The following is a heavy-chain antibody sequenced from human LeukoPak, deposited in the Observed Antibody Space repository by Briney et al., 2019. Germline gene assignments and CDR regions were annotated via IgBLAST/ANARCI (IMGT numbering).Heavy chain of an antibody. J-gene: IGHJ4*02. V-gene: IGHV3-15*01. CDR3: TTGISDY. CDR1: GSTFSNAW. Sequence: GGSLRLSCAASGSTFSNAWMSWVRQAPGKGLEWVGRIKSNSDGGTTDYVAPVKGRFTISRDDSKNTLYLQMNSLKTEDTAVYYCTTGISDYWGQGTLVTVSS. CDR2: IKSNSDGGTT.